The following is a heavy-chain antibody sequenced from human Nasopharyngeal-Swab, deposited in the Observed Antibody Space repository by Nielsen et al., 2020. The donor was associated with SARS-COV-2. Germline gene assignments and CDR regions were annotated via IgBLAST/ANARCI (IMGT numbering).Heavy chain of an antibody. CDR2: INAGNGNT. J-gene: IGHJ6*03. V-gene: IGHV1-3*01. CDR3: ASSTAAGTNYYYYYMDV. D-gene: IGHD6-13*01. Sequence: WVRQAPGQRLEWMGWINAGNGNTKYSQKFQGRVTITRDTSASTAYMELSSLRSEDTAVYYCASSTAAGTNYYYYYMDVWGNGTTVTVSS.